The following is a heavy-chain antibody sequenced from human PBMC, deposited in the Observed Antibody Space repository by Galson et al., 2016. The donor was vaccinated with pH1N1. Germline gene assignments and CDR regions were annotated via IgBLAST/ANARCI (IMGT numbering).Heavy chain of an antibody. CDR2: ISLSSSII. D-gene: IGHD4-23*01. J-gene: IGHJ3*01. Sequence: SLRLSCAASGFTFSSYSMNWVRQAPGKGLEWVSYISLSSSIIHYADSVKGRFTVSRDNAKNSLYLQMNSLRAEDTAVYYCARPGNYDGDRRGAFDLWGQGTMVTVSP. V-gene: IGHV3-48*04. CDR3: ARPGNYDGDRRGAFDL. CDR1: GFTFSSYS.